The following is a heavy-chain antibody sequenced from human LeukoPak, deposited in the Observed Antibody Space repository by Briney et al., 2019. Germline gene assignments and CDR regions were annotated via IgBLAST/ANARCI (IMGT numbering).Heavy chain of an antibody. D-gene: IGHD4-17*01. CDR2: IRYDGSNK. CDR1: GFTFSSYG. J-gene: IGHJ4*02. Sequence: GGSLRLSCAASGFTFSSYGMHWVRQAPGKGLEWVAFIRYDGSNKYYADSVKGRFTISRDNSKNTLYLQMNSLRAEDTAVYYCAKEVRDYGDPKYYFDYWGQGTLVTVSS. V-gene: IGHV3-30*02. CDR3: AKEVRDYGDPKYYFDY.